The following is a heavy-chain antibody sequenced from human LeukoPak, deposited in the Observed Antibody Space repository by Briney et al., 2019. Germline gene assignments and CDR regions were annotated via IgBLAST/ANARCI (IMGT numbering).Heavy chain of an antibody. V-gene: IGHV4-39*01. CDR3: AKSYYDYVDAFDI. J-gene: IGHJ3*02. Sequence: SETLSLTCTVSGGSMSSGGDYWSWIRQHPGKGLEWIGSIHYSGRSYHNPSLKSRATVDTSKNQISLKLSSVTAAGTAVYYCAKSYYDYVDAFDIWGQGTLVTVSS. CDR1: GGSMSSGGDY. D-gene: IGHD3-16*01. CDR2: IHYSGRS.